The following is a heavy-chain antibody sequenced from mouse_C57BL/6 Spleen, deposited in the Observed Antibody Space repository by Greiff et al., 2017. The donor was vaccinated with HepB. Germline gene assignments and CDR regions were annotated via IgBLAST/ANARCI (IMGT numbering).Heavy chain of an antibody. CDR1: GYSFTGYY. CDR2: INPSTGGT. V-gene: IGHV1-42*01. Sequence: VQLKESGPELVKPGASVKISCKASGYSFTGYYMNWVKQSPEKSLEWIGEINPSTGGTTYNQKFKAKATLTVDKASSTAYMQLKSLTSEDSAVYYCARWGISITTVVFDYWGQGTTLTVSS. CDR3: ARWGISITTVVFDY. D-gene: IGHD1-1*01. J-gene: IGHJ2*01.